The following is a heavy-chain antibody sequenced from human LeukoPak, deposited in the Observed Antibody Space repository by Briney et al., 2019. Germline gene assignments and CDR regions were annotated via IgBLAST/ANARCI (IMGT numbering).Heavy chain of an antibody. Sequence: PGGSLRLSCAASAFTFSSYWMHWVRQAPGKGLEWVANIKPDGSEKYYVDSVKGRFTVSRDNAKNSLYLQMSSLRAEDTAVYYCLASGGHWGQGTLVTVSS. V-gene: IGHV3-7*01. CDR3: LASGGH. D-gene: IGHD6-25*01. J-gene: IGHJ4*02. CDR2: IKPDGSEK. CDR1: AFTFSSYW.